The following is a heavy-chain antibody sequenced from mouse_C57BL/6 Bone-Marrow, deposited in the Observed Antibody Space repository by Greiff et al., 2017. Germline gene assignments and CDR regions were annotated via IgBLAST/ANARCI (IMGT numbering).Heavy chain of an antibody. CDR1: GYTFTSYW. D-gene: IGHD2-5*01. J-gene: IGHJ4*01. CDR3: ARCRYSKNAMDY. CDR2: IDPSDSYT. Sequence: QVQLQQPGAELVMPGASVKLSCKASGYTFTSYWMHWVKQRPGQGLEWIGEIDPSDSYTNYNQKFKGKSTLTVDKSSSTAYMQLSSLTSEDSAVYYCARCRYSKNAMDYWGQGTSGTVSS. V-gene: IGHV1-69*01.